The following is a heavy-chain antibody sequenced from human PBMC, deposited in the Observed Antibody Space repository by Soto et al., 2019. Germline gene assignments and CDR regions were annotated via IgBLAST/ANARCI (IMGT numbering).Heavy chain of an antibody. CDR1: GGSISSGGYS. CDR3: ARVPDR. V-gene: IGHV4-30-2*01. J-gene: IGHJ5*02. CDR2: IYHSGST. Sequence: SETLSLTCAVSGGSISSGGYSWSWIRQPPGKGLEWIGYIYHSGSTYYNPSLKSRVTISVDRSKNQSSLKLSSVTAADTAVYYCARVPDRWGQGTLVTVSS. D-gene: IGHD2-2*01.